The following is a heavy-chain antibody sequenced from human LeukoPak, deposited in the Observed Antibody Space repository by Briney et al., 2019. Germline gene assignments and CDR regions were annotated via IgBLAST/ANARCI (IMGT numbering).Heavy chain of an antibody. CDR2: IYHSGST. V-gene: IGHV4-59*01. D-gene: IGHD3-3*01. CDR3: ARDPGVVAFHYFDF. J-gene: IGHJ4*02. Sequence: SETLSLTCTVSGGSISSYYWSWIRQPPGKGLEWIGYIYHSGSTNYDPSLKSRVTISVDTSKNQFSLKLSSVTAADTAVYYCARDPGVVAFHYFDFWGQGTLVTVSS. CDR1: GGSISSYY.